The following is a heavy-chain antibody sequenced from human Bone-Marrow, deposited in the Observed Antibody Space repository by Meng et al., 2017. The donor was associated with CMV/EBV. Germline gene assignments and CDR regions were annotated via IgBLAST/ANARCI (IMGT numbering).Heavy chain of an antibody. V-gene: IGHV5-51*01. CDR1: GYSFSDYW. CDR2: IYPGDSDT. CDR3: ARLPYYDFWSGYSSRDAFDI. J-gene: IGHJ3*02. Sequence: GESLKISCKGSGYSFSDYWIGWVRQMPGKGLEWMGIIYPGDSDTRYSPSFQGQVTISADKSISTAYLQWSSLKASDTAMYYCARLPYYDFWSGYSSRDAFDIWGQGTMVTVSS. D-gene: IGHD3-3*01.